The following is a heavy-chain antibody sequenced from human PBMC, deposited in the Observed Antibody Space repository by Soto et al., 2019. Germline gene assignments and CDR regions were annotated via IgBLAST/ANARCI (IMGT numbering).Heavy chain of an antibody. Sequence: SETLSLTCTVSGGSVSSGIYYWSWIRQPPGKGLEWIGYIYYSGSTNYNPSLKSRVTISVDTSKNQFSLKLSSVTAADTAVYYCARDRSEVATPTYYYYYGMDVWGQGTTVTVSS. CDR3: ARDRSEVATPTYYYYYGMDV. D-gene: IGHD5-12*01. CDR2: IYYSGST. J-gene: IGHJ6*02. V-gene: IGHV4-61*01. CDR1: GGSVSSGIYY.